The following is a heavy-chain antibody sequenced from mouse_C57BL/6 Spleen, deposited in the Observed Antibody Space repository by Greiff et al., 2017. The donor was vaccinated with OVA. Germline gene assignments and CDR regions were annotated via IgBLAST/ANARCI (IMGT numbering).Heavy chain of an antibody. V-gene: IGHV2-2*01. CDR1: GFSLTSYG. J-gene: IGHJ4*01. CDR2: IWSGGST. Sequence: VQLVESGPGLVQPSQSLSITCTVSGFSLTSYGVHWVRQSPGKGLEWLGVIWSGGSTDYNAAFISSLSISKDNSKSQVFFKMNSLQADDTAIYYCARAYYYGSCLYYAMDYWGQGTSVTVSS. D-gene: IGHD1-1*01. CDR3: ARAYYYGSCLYYAMDY.